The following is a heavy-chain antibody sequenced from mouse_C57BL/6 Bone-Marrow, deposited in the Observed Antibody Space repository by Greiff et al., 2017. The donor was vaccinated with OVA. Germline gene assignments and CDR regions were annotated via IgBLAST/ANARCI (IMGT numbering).Heavy chain of an antibody. CDR3: ASTLECGSRNWYFDV. J-gene: IGHJ1*03. CDR1: GYTFTSYW. Sequence: QVQLQQSGAELVMPGASVKLSCKASGYTFTSYWMHWVKQRPGQGLEWIGEIDPSDSYTNYNQKFKGKSTLTVDKSSSTAYMQLSSLTSEDSAVYYCASTLECGSRNWYFDVWGTGTTVTVSS. CDR2: IDPSDSYT. D-gene: IGHD1-1*01. V-gene: IGHV1-69*01.